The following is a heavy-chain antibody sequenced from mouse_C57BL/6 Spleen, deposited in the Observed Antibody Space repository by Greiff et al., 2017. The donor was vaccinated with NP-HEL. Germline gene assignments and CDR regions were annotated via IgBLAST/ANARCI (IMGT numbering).Heavy chain of an antibody. J-gene: IGHJ1*03. CDR1: GFTFSDAW. Sequence: EVKLVESGGGLVQPGGSMKLSCAASGFTFSDAWMDWVRQSPETGLEWVAEIRNKANNHATYYAESVKGRFTISRDDSKSSVYLQMNSLRAEDTGIYYCTRPILDGNYWYFDVWGTGTTVTVSS. CDR2: IRNKANNHAT. D-gene: IGHD1-1*01. V-gene: IGHV6-6*01. CDR3: TRPILDGNYWYFDV.